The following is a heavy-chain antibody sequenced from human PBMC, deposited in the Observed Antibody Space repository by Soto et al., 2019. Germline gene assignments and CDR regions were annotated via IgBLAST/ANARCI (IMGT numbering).Heavy chain of an antibody. CDR1: GFTFSIYW. CDR2: INQDGRAQ. D-gene: IGHD3-22*01. J-gene: IGHJ3*02. V-gene: IGHV3-7*03. CDR3: ADPNLVVGGNVAVDI. Sequence: EVQLVESGGGLVQPGGSLRLSCAASGFTFSIYWMTWVRQAPGSGLEWVANINQDGRAQYYADSVKGRFTISRDNAKDSLHLQMNSLRAEDTAVYYCADPNLVVGGNVAVDIWGQGTMVTVSA.